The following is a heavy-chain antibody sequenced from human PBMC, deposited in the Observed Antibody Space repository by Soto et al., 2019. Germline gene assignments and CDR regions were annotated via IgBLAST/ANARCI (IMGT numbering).Heavy chain of an antibody. CDR3: ARAYYDSSGYYAFDY. Sequence: GGSLRLSCAASGFTFSSYGMHWVRQAPGKGLEWVAVIWYDGSNKYYADSVKGRFTISRDNSKNTLYLQMNSLRAEDTAVYYCARAYYDSSGYYAFDYWGQGTLVTVSS. V-gene: IGHV3-33*01. CDR1: GFTFSSYG. J-gene: IGHJ4*02. CDR2: IWYDGSNK. D-gene: IGHD3-22*01.